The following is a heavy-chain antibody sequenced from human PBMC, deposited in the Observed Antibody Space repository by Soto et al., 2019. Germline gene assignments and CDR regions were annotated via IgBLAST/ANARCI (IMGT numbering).Heavy chain of an antibody. CDR1: GLTFRNYA. CDR2: ITRTDST. CDR3: AKALVGEVGATDY. D-gene: IGHD1-26*01. J-gene: IGHJ4*02. Sequence: GGSLRLSCTASGLTFRNYAMSWVRQAPGKGLEWVSAITRTDSTYYADSVKGRFTISRDNSRNTLYLQMNSLGAEDAALYYCAKALVGEVGATDYWGQGTLVTVPS. V-gene: IGHV3-23*01.